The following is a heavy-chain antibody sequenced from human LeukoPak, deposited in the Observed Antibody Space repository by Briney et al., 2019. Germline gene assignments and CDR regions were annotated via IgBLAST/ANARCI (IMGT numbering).Heavy chain of an antibody. CDR1: GFTFSSYE. Sequence: GGSLRLSCAASGFTFSSYEMNWVRQAPGKGLEWVSYISSSGSTIYYADSVKGRFTISRDNAKNSLYLQMNSLRAEDTAVYYCARDRTLFTVYYYYYMDVWGKGTTVTVSS. CDR2: ISSSGSTI. J-gene: IGHJ6*03. D-gene: IGHD4-11*01. V-gene: IGHV3-48*03. CDR3: ARDRTLFTVYYYYYMDV.